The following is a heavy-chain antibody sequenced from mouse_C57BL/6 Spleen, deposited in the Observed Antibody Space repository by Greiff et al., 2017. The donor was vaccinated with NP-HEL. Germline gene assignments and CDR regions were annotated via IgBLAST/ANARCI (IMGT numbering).Heavy chain of an antibody. CDR1: GYAFTNYL. D-gene: IGHD2-2*01. J-gene: IGHJ4*01. V-gene: IGHV1-54*01. Sequence: VQLQESGAELVRPGTSVKVSCKASGYAFTNYLIEWVKQRPGQGLEWIGVINPGSGGTNYNEKFKGKATLTADKSSSTAYMQLSSLTSEDSAVYFCVIYYGYDDAMDYWGQGTSVTVSS. CDR3: VIYYGYDDAMDY. CDR2: INPGSGGT.